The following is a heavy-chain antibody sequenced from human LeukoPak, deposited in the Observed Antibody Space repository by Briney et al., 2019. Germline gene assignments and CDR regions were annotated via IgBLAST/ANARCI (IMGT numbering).Heavy chain of an antibody. D-gene: IGHD2-15*01. CDR2: IYYTGST. CDR3: ASTHCSGGVCSGY. J-gene: IGHJ4*02. V-gene: IGHV4-59*01. Sequence: SETLSLTCTVSGGSISSYHWNWIRQPPGKGLEWLGNIYYTGSTNYNPSLKSRLTISVDTSRSQFSLKLSSVTAADTAVYYCASTHCSGGVCSGYWGQGTLVTVSS. CDR1: GGSISSYH.